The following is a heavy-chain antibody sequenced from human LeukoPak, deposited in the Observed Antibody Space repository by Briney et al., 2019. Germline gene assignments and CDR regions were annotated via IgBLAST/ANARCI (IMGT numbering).Heavy chain of an antibody. CDR2: IYTSGST. Sequence: SETLSLTCTVSGGSISSYYWSWIRQPAGKGLEWIGRIYTSGSTNYNPSLKSRVTMSVDTSKNQFSLKLSSVTAADTAVYYCARGKYYYDSSGYYQFDYWGQGTLVTVSS. V-gene: IGHV4-4*07. CDR3: ARGKYYYDSSGYYQFDY. D-gene: IGHD3-22*01. CDR1: GGSISSYY. J-gene: IGHJ4*02.